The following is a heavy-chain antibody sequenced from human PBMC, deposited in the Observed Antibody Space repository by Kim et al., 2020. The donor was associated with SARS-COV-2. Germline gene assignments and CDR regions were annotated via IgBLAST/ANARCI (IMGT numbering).Heavy chain of an antibody. V-gene: IGHV3-23*01. Sequence: GGSLRLSCAASGFTFSSYAMSWVRQAPGKGLEWVSAISGSGGSTYYADSVKGRFTISRDNSKNTLYLQMNSLRAEDTAVYYCTKEVSRITVFGVVTRGGRQVWAQGTRVTV. J-gene: IGHJ6*02. D-gene: IGHD3-3*01. CDR3: TKEVSRITVFGVVTRGGRQV. CDR1: GFTFSSYA. CDR2: ISGSGGST.